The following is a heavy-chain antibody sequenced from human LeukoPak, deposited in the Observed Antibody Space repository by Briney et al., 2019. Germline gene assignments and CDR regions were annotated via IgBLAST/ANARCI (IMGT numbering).Heavy chain of an antibody. CDR3: ARRAGAYSHPYDY. CDR1: GFTVSSNS. CDR2: IYSDNT. D-gene: IGHD4/OR15-4a*01. Sequence: GGSLRLSCTVSGFTVSSNSMSWVRQAPGKGLEWVSFIYSDNTHYSDSVKGRFTISRDNSKNTLYLQMNSLRAEDAAVYYCARRAGAYSHPYDYGGREPLVTVSS. V-gene: IGHV3-53*01. J-gene: IGHJ4*02.